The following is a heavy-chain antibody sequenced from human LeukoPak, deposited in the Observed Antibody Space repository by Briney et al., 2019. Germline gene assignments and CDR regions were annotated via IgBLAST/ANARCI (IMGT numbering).Heavy chain of an antibody. CDR3: ARTPPGGLIDY. CDR2: IKPSGGST. CDR1: GYTFTSHY. J-gene: IGHJ4*02. D-gene: IGHD3-10*01. Sequence: ASVKVSCKASGYTFTSHYMHWVRQAPGQGLEWMGIIKPSGGSTSYAQKFQGRVTMTRDMSTSTVYMELSSLTSEDTAVYYCARTPPGGLIDYWGQGTLVTVSS. V-gene: IGHV1-46*01.